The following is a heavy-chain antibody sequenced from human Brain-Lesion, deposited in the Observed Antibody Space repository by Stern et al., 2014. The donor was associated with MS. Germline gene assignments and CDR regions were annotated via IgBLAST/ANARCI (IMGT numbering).Heavy chain of an antibody. J-gene: IGHJ4*02. V-gene: IGHV5-10-1*01. CDR2: IDPSDSNP. D-gene: IGHD3-16*01. CDR1: GYSFTSDW. CDR3: ARHMGEGLSIDY. Sequence: VQLAQSGAEVKKPGESLRISCQGSGYSFTSDWISWVRQMPGKGLEWMGRIDPSDSNPNYSPSFQGHVTISADKSINTAYLDWRSLKASDTAMYYCARHMGEGLSIDYWGQGTLVTVSS.